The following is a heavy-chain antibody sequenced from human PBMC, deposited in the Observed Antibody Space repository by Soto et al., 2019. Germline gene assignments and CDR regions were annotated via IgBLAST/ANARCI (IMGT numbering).Heavy chain of an antibody. CDR3: ARSREIIASAGSFDY. CDR1: GFTFSSHV. Sequence: EVQLLESGGGLVQPGGSLRLSCAASGFTFSSHVMSWVRQAPGKGLEWVSGISTSGGSTDYADSVKGRFTISRDNSKNTLHLQMKSLRAEDTAVYYCARSREIIASAGSFDYWGQGTLVTVSS. CDR2: ISTSGGST. V-gene: IGHV3-23*01. J-gene: IGHJ4*02. D-gene: IGHD6-25*01.